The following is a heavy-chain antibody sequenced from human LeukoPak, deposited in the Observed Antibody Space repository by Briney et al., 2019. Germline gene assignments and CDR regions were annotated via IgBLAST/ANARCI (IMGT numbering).Heavy chain of an antibody. V-gene: IGHV4-4*07. CDR2: MYISGSI. CDR3: TRDSVGADY. D-gene: IGHD1-26*01. J-gene: IGHJ4*02. Sequence: SETLSLTCTVSGGSISSHYWSWIRQPAGKGLGWIGRMYISGSINYNPSLKSRVTMSIDTSKNQFSLKLRSVTAADTAVYYCTRDSVGADYWGQGTLVTVSS. CDR1: GGSISSHY.